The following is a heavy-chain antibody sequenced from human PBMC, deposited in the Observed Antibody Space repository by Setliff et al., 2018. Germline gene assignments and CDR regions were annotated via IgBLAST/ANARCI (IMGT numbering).Heavy chain of an antibody. D-gene: IGHD3-10*01. V-gene: IGHV5-51*01. CDR2: IYPGDSIT. Sequence: LGESLKISCKGSGYSLTSYWIGWVRQMPGKGLEWMGIIYPGDSITRYSPSFQGQVTISVDKSINTAYLQWSSLRASHTAIYYCARHPYYYGSGTYLDNNNRWFDPWGQGTLVTAPQ. CDR1: GYSLTSYW. CDR3: ARHPYYYGSGTYLDNNNRWFDP. J-gene: IGHJ5*02.